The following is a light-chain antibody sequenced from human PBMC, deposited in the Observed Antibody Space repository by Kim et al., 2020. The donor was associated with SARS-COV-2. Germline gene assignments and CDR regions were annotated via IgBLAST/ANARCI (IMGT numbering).Light chain of an antibody. J-gene: IGLJ3*02. CDR2: TNN. V-gene: IGLV1-44*01. CDR1: NSNIGSNA. Sequence: GQRVTISCSGSNSNIGSNAVNWYQQLPGTAPKLLVYTNNQRPSGVPDRFSGSRSGTAASLAISGLESEDEADYYCAAWDDTVNGWVFGGGTKLTVL. CDR3: AAWDDTVNGWV.